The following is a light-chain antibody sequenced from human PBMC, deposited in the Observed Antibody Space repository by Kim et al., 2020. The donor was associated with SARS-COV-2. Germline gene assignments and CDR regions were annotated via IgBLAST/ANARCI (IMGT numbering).Light chain of an antibody. CDR1: QSVSSSY. J-gene: IGKJ3*01. V-gene: IGKV3-20*01. CDR3: QQYGSSPEVT. Sequence: PGERATLPCRASQSVSSSYLAWYQQKHGQAPRLLIYGASSRATGIPDRFSGSGSGTDFTLTISRLEPEDFAVYYCQQYGSSPEVTFGPGTKVDIK. CDR2: GAS.